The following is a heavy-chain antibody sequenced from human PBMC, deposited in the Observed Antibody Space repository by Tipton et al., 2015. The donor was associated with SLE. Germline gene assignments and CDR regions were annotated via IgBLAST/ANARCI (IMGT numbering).Heavy chain of an antibody. D-gene: IGHD3-3*01. CDR3: ARGPYYDFWSGYPYAFDI. CDR2: ITHSGST. J-gene: IGHJ3*02. CDR1: GGSFSGYY. V-gene: IGHV4-34*01. Sequence: TLSLTCAVYGGSFSGYYWSWIRQPPGKGLEWIGEITHSGSTNYNPSLKSRVTISVDTSKNQFSLKLSSVPAADTAVYYCARGPYYDFWSGYPYAFDIWGQGTMVTVSS.